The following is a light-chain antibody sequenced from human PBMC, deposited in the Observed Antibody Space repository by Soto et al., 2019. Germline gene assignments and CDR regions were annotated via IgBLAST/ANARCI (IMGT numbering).Light chain of an antibody. CDR3: QQYGTSPVT. Sequence: EIVLTQSPGTVSLSPGERATLSCRASQSVSNTYLAWYQHKPGQAPRLLIYGASDRATGIPDRFSGSGSVTDFTLTISSLEPEDFALYYCQQYGTSPVTFGQGTKLEIK. V-gene: IGKV3-20*01. CDR1: QSVSNTY. CDR2: GAS. J-gene: IGKJ2*01.